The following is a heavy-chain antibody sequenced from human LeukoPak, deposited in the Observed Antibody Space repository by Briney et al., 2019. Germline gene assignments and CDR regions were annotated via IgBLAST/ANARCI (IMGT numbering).Heavy chain of an antibody. V-gene: IGHV3-48*02. D-gene: IGHD1-26*01. CDR1: GFTFSSCA. Sequence: PGGSLRLSCAASGFTFSSCAMSWVRQAPGKGLEWVSHITASGTAMFYADSVKGRFTISRDNAKNSLYLQMNSLRDEDTAVYYCASSGSYRFDYWGQGTLVTVSS. J-gene: IGHJ4*02. CDR3: ASSGSYRFDY. CDR2: ITASGTAM.